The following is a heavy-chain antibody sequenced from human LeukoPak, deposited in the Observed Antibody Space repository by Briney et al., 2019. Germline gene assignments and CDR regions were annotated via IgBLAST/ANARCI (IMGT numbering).Heavy chain of an antibody. CDR3: ATVAPAGNWFDP. CDR1: GGSISSGSYY. D-gene: IGHD6-13*01. V-gene: IGHV4-61*02. J-gene: IGHJ5*02. CDR2: IYTSGST. Sequence: SQTLSLTCTVSGGSISSGSYYWSWIRQPAGKGLEWIGRIYTSGSTNYNPSLKSRVTISVDTSKNQFSLKLSSVTAADTAVYYCATVAPAGNWFDPWGQGTLVTISS.